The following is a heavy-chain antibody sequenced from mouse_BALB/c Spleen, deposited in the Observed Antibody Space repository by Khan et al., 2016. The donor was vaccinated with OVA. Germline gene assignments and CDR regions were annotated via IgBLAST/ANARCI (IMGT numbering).Heavy chain of an antibody. CDR3: TRSGYGTFAY. V-gene: IGHV1S81*02. CDR1: GYTFTSYY. CDR2: INPSTGGT. J-gene: IGHJ3*01. D-gene: IGHD2-1*01. Sequence: VQLLQSGAELVKPGASVRLSCKASGYTFTSYYLYWVKQRPGHGFEWIGDINPSTGGTNFTEKFKSKATLSVDKSASTAYMQLSSLTSEDSAVYYCTRSGYGTFAYWGQGTLVTVS.